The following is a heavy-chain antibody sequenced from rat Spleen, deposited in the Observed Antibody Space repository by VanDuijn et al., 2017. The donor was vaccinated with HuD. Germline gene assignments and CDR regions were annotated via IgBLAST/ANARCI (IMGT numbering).Heavy chain of an antibody. V-gene: IGHV5-7*01. D-gene: IGHD1-4*01. Sequence: EVQLVESGGGLVQPGRSLKLSCAASGFTFSDYNMAWVRQAPKKGLEWVATISYDGSSTYYRDSVKGRFTISRDNAKSTLYLQMDSLRSEDTATYYCTTGLPGYPDYWGQGVMVTVSS. CDR1: GFTFSDYN. CDR2: ISYDGSST. CDR3: TTGLPGYPDY. J-gene: IGHJ2*01.